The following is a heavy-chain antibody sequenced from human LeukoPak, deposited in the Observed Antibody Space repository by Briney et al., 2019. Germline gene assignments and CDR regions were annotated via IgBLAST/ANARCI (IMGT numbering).Heavy chain of an antibody. Sequence: GGSLRLSCAASGFTVSSNYMSWVRQAPGKGLEWISVIYSGGSTYYADSVKGRFTISRDNSKNTLYLQMNSLRAEDTAVYYCAREVVRGVIDYWGQGTLVTVAS. CDR1: GFTVSSNY. D-gene: IGHD3-10*01. CDR3: AREVVRGVIDY. CDR2: IYSGGST. V-gene: IGHV3-53*01. J-gene: IGHJ4*02.